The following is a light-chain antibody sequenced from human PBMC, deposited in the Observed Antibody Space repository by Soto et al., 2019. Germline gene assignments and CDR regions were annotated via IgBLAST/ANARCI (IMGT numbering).Light chain of an antibody. Sequence: QSVLTQSPSASASLGASVKLTCTLSSGHSSYSIAWHQQQPEKGPRYLMKLNSDGSHSKGDGIPDRFSGSRSGAERYLTISSLQSEDEADYYCQTWDTGKVVFGGGTKLTVL. V-gene: IGLV4-69*01. CDR3: QTWDTGKVV. CDR1: SGHSSYS. J-gene: IGLJ2*01. CDR2: LNSDGSH.